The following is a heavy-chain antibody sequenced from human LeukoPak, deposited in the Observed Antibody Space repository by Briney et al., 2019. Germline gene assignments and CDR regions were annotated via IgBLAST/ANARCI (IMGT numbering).Heavy chain of an antibody. Sequence: SETLSLTCAVYGGSFSVYYWSCIRRPPGKGLEWIGEINHSGSTNYNPPLKSRVTISVDTSKNQFSLKLSSVTATDTAVYYCARIHRGYSSSWYVTRMYNWFDPWGQGTLVTVSS. J-gene: IGHJ5*02. CDR1: GGSFSVYY. CDR3: ARIHRGYSSSWYVTRMYNWFDP. V-gene: IGHV4-34*01. D-gene: IGHD6-13*01. CDR2: INHSGST.